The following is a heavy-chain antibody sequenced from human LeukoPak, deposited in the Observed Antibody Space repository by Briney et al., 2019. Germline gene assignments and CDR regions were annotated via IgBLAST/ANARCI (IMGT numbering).Heavy chain of an antibody. CDR3: ARSSPDYYGSGTYLDY. CDR1: GGTFSSYA. V-gene: IGHV1-69*13. J-gene: IGHJ4*02. D-gene: IGHD3-10*01. Sequence: SVKVSCKASGGTFSSYAISWVRQAPGQGLEWMGGIIPIFGTANYAQKFQGRVTITADESTSTAYMELSSLRSEDTAVYYCARSSPDYYGSGTYLDYWGQGTLVTVSS. CDR2: IIPIFGTA.